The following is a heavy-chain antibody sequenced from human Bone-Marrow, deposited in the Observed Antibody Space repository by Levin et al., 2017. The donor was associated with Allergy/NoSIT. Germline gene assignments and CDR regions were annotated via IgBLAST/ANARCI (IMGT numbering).Heavy chain of an antibody. Sequence: ASVKVSCKASGYTFTSYGISWVRQAPGQGLEWMGWISAYNGNTNYAQKLQGRVTMTTDTSTSTAYMELRSLRSDDTAVYYCARGGSGDSSGYLGFDYWGQGTLVTVSS. D-gene: IGHD3-22*01. CDR3: ARGGSGDSSGYLGFDY. J-gene: IGHJ4*02. V-gene: IGHV1-18*01. CDR1: GYTFTSYG. CDR2: ISAYNGNT.